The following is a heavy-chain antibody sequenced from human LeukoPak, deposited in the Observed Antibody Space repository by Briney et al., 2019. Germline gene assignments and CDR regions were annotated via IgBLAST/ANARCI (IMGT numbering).Heavy chain of an antibody. CDR2: ISYDGSNK. D-gene: IGHD3-10*01. V-gene: IGHV3-30*04. CDR1: GFTFSSYA. J-gene: IGHJ4*02. Sequence: PGGSLRLSCAASGFTFSSYAMHWVRQAPGKGLEWVAVISYDGSNKYYADSVKGRFTISRDNAKNSLYLQMNSLRAEDTAVYYCARETMAPYYFDYWGQGTLVTVSS. CDR3: ARETMAPYYFDY.